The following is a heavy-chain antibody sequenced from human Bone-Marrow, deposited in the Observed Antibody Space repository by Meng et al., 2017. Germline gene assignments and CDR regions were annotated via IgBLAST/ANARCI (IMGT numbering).Heavy chain of an antibody. CDR1: GGSISSSSYY. V-gene: IGHV4-39*07. CDR3: ASRDESRGFDP. Sequence: SETLSLTCTVSGGSISSSSYYWSWIRQPPGKGLEWIGEINHSGSTNYNPSLKSRVTISVDTSKNQFSLKLSSVTAADTAVYYCASRDESRGFDPWGQGTLVNVSS. CDR2: INHSGST. J-gene: IGHJ5*02. D-gene: IGHD5-24*01.